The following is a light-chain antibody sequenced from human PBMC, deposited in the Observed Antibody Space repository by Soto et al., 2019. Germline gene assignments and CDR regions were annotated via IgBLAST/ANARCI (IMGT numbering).Light chain of an antibody. V-gene: IGKV1-9*01. CDR3: QQYDDYPWT. J-gene: IGKJ1*01. Sequence: DIQLTQSPSFLSASVGDRVTITCRASQGISSYLGWYQQKPGKAPKLLIYAASTLQSGVPSRFSGSGSGTEFTLTISSLQPDDFATYYCQQYDDYPWTFGQGTKVDIK. CDR2: AAS. CDR1: QGISSY.